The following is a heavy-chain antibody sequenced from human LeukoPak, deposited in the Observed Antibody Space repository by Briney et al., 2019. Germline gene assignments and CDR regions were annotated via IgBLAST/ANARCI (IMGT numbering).Heavy chain of an antibody. J-gene: IGHJ4*02. Sequence: GSLRLSCAASGFTFSSYSMNWVRQAPGKGLEGVTFIRYDGSNKYYADSVKGRFTISRDNSKNTLYLQMNSLRAEDTAVYYCAKDQRMGITGTFDYWGQGTLVTVSS. D-gene: IGHD1-7*01. CDR2: IRYDGSNK. CDR1: GFTFSSYS. CDR3: AKDQRMGITGTFDY. V-gene: IGHV3-30*02.